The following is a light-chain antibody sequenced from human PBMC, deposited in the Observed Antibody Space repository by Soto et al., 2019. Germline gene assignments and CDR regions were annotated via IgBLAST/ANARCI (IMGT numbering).Light chain of an antibody. CDR1: QGISSY. Sequence: AIRMTQSPSSFSASTGDRVTITCRASQGISSYLAWYQQKPGKAPKLLIYAASTLQSGVPSRFSGSGSGTDFTLTISCLQSEDFATYYCQQYYSYPSLTFGGGTKVDSK. V-gene: IGKV1-8*01. CDR2: AAS. CDR3: QQYYSYPSLT. J-gene: IGKJ4*01.